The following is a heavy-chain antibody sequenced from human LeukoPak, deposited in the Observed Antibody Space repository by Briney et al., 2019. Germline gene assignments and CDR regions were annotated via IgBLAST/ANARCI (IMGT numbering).Heavy chain of an antibody. D-gene: IGHD5-24*01. CDR3: ARPWGDGYNYADY. CDR2: IYPGDSDT. V-gene: IGHV5-51*01. J-gene: IGHJ4*02. Sequence: GESLKISCKGSGYSFTSYWIGWVRRMPGKGLEWMGIIYPGDSDTRYSPSFQGQVTISADKSISTAYLQWSSLKASGAAMYYCARPWGDGYNYADYWGQGTLVTFSS. CDR1: GYSFTSYW.